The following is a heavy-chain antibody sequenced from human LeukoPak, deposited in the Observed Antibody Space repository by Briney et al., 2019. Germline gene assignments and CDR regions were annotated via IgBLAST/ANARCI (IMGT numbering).Heavy chain of an antibody. CDR2: IWYDGSNK. D-gene: IGHD3-10*01. J-gene: IGHJ4*02. V-gene: IGHV3-33*03. CDR3: AKSIESEIYDYGSGSYLDY. CDR1: GFFFNTYW. Sequence: GGSLRLSCAASGFFFNTYWMHWVRQAPGKGLEWVAVIWYDGSNKYYADSVKGRFTISRDKSKNTLYLQMNSLRAEDTAVYYCAKSIESEIYDYGSGSYLDYWGQGTLVTVSS.